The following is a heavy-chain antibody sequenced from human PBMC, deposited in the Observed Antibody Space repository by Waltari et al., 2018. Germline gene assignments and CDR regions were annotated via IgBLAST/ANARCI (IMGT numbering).Heavy chain of an antibody. Sequence: QVQLVQSGAEVKKPGSSVKVSCKASGGTFSSYAISWVRQAPGQGLEWIGGIIPIFGTANYAQKFQGRVTITTDESTSTAYMELSSLRSEDTAVYYCARVWDTAMDDGGDDAFDIWGQGTMVTVSS. CDR1: GGTFSSYA. V-gene: IGHV1-69*05. D-gene: IGHD5-18*01. CDR2: IIPIFGTA. J-gene: IGHJ3*02. CDR3: ARVWDTAMDDGGDDAFDI.